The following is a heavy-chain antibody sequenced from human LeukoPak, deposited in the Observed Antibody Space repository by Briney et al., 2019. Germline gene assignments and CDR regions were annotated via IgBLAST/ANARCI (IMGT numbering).Heavy chain of an antibody. CDR3: AKGSPYYYDSSGYRPEAFDI. Sequence: GGSLRLSCAASGFTFSSYAMHWVRQAPGKGLEWVSAISGSGGSTYYADSVKGRFTISRDNSKNTLYLQMNSLRAEDTAVYYCAKGSPYYYDSSGYRPEAFDIWGQGTMVTVSS. V-gene: IGHV3-23*01. CDR1: GFTFSSYA. D-gene: IGHD3-22*01. CDR2: ISGSGGST. J-gene: IGHJ3*02.